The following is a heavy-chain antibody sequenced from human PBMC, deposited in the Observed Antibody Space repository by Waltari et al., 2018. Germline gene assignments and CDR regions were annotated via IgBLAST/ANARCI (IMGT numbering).Heavy chain of an antibody. V-gene: IGHV4-4*09. J-gene: IGHJ4*02. CDR3: ARVGGSYADYFDY. D-gene: IGHD1-26*01. CDR2: IYTSGST. Sequence: QVQLQESGPGLVKPSETLSLTCTVSGGSISSYYWTWLRQPPGKGLEWIGYIYTSGSTNYNPSLKSRVTISVDTSKNQFSLKLSSVTAADTAVYYCARVGGSYADYFDYWGQGTLVTVSS. CDR1: GGSISSYY.